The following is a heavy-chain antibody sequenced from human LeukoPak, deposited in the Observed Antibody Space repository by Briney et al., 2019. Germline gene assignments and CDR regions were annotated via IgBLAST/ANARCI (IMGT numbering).Heavy chain of an antibody. CDR2: IYHSGST. CDR3: ASVWGSYRYTREFDY. D-gene: IGHD3-16*02. CDR1: GGSISSSNW. V-gene: IGHV4-4*02. Sequence: SETLSLTCAVSGGSISSSNWWSWVRQPPGKGLGWIGEIYHSGSTNYNPSLKSRVTISVDKSKNQFSLKLSSVTAADTAVYYCASVWGSYRYTREFDYWGQGTLVTVSS. J-gene: IGHJ4*02.